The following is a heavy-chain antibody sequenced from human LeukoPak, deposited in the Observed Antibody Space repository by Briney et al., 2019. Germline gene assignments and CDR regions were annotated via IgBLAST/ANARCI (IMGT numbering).Heavy chain of an antibody. D-gene: IGHD3-10*02. CDR3: ARHVRGLFWYFDL. Sequence: SETLSLTCSVSNGSISRYYWTWIRQPPGKGLDWIGHIYYTGSTKYNPSLKGRATISLDTSKNQFSLSLSSVTAADTAVYYCARHVRGLFWYFDLWGQGTLVTVSS. CDR1: NGSISRYY. J-gene: IGHJ2*01. CDR2: IYYTGST. V-gene: IGHV4-59*08.